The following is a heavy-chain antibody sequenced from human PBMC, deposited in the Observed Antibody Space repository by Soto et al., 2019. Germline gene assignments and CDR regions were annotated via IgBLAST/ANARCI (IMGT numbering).Heavy chain of an antibody. Sequence: QLQLQESGPGLVKPSETLSLTCTVSGGSITSSSHYCSWIRQPPGRGLEWIGSIFYSGSTFYNPSLKSRLSMSLDSSQNVVSLKLSSVTAADTAVYYCVREGYCGSDSCNWFDPWGQGTLVTVFS. CDR3: VREGYCGSDSCNWFDP. D-gene: IGHD2-21*02. CDR1: GGSITSSSHY. V-gene: IGHV4-39*02. J-gene: IGHJ5*02. CDR2: IFYSGST.